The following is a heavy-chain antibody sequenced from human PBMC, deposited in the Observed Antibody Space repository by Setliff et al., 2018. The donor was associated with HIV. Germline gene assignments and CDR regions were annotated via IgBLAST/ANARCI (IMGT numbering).Heavy chain of an antibody. D-gene: IGHD2-15*01. CDR3: AREHCSGGSCNGFDI. V-gene: IGHV4-39*01. J-gene: IGHJ3*02. Sequence: PSETLSLTCTVSGGSISSTSYYWGWIRQPPGTGLEWIGSISSSGNTYYNPSLKSRVTTSVDTPKNQFSLKLNSVTAADTAMYYCAREHCSGGSCNGFDIWGQGTMVTVSS. CDR2: ISSSGNT. CDR1: GGSISSTSYY.